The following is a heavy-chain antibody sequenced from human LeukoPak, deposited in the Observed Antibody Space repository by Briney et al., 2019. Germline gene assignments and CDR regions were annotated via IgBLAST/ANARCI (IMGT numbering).Heavy chain of an antibody. D-gene: IGHD3-22*01. J-gene: IGHJ4*02. CDR3: ASHSSGYYRYFDY. Sequence: SETLSLTCAVYGGSFSGYYWSWIRQPPGKGLEWIGEINHSGSTNYNPSLKSRVTISVDTSKNQFSLKLSSVTAADTAVYYCASHSSGYYRYFDYWGQGTLSPSPQ. V-gene: IGHV4-34*01. CDR2: INHSGST. CDR1: GGSFSGYY.